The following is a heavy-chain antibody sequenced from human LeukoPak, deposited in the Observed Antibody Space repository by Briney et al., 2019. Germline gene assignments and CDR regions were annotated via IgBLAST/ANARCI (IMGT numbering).Heavy chain of an antibody. CDR1: GFTFSNAW. J-gene: IGHJ4*02. CDR3: ASLGYCSGGSRLLDY. V-gene: IGHV3-7*01. CDR2: IKQDGSEK. D-gene: IGHD2-15*01. Sequence: GGSLRLSCAASGFTFSNAWMSWVRQAPGKGLEWVANIKQDGSEKYYVDSVKGRFTISRDNAKNSLYLQMNSLRAEDTAVYYCASLGYCSGGSRLLDYWGQGTLVTVSS.